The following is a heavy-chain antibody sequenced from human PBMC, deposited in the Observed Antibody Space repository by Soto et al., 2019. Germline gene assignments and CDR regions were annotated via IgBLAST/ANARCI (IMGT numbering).Heavy chain of an antibody. D-gene: IGHD2-21*02. CDR3: VRGGFCARDCYRFDI. V-gene: IGHV1-69*01. CDR2: IIPFYGTP. Sequence: QVQLVQSGAEVKKPGSSVKVSCKAIGGTFDRYGVSWVRQVPGQGLEWLGGIIPFYGTPNYPQKFQYRITITVDESTTTAILDLNSLTSEDSAVYFCVRGGFCARDCYRFDIWGQGTPVIVSS. CDR1: GGTFDRYG. J-gene: IGHJ4*02.